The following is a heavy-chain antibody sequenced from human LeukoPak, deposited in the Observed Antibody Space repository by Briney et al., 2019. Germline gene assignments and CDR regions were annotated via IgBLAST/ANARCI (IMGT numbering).Heavy chain of an antibody. J-gene: IGHJ4*02. CDR1: GYTFTSYD. D-gene: IGHD3-3*01. Sequence: ASVKVSCKASGYTFTSYDINWVRQATGQGLEWMGWMNPNSGNTGYAQKFQDRVTITRNTSISTAYMELSSLRSEDTAVYYCARGPYYDFWSGYYKGDYFDYWGQGTLVTVSS. V-gene: IGHV1-8*03. CDR2: MNPNSGNT. CDR3: ARGPYYDFWSGYYKGDYFDY.